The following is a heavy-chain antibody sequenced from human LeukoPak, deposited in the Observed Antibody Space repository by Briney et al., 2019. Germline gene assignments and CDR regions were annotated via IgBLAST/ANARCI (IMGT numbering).Heavy chain of an antibody. J-gene: IGHJ5*02. CDR1: GYSFTDHY. CDR3: ARADRLHGGPYLIGP. D-gene: IGHD2-21*01. V-gene: IGHV1-2*02. CDR2: INPNSGGT. Sequence: ASVKVSCKTSGYSFTDHYMHWVRQAPGQGLEWMGWINPNSGGTSSAQKFQGRVTMTRDTSITTVYMEVSWLTSDDTAIYYCARADRLHGGPYLIGPWGQGTLVTVSS.